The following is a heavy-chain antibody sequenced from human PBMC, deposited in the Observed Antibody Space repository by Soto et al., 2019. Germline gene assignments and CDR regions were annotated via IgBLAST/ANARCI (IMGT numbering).Heavy chain of an antibody. D-gene: IGHD2-21*02. Sequence: QVQLVQSGAEVKKPGSSVKVSCKDSGGTFSTYSMFWVRQAPGQGLEWMGRIIPMLGIANYAQRFQDRVTITADKATATAYMELSSLRSGDTALYYCTFGSWSGDVFDIWGQGTMVTVSS. V-gene: IGHV1-69*02. J-gene: IGHJ3*02. CDR3: TFGSWSGDVFDI. CDR1: GGTFSTYS. CDR2: IIPMLGIA.